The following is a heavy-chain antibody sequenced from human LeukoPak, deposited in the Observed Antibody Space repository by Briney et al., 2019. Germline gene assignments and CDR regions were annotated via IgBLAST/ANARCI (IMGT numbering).Heavy chain of an antibody. D-gene: IGHD3-22*01. CDR2: MNPNSGNT. CDR1: GYTFTSHD. J-gene: IGHJ4*02. Sequence: GASVKISCKASGYTFTSHDINWVRQATGQGLEWMGWMNPNSGNTGYAQKFQGRVTMTRNTSISTAYMELSSLRSEDTAVYYCARYNAPYYYDSSGYYLGYWGQGTLVTVSS. CDR3: ARYNAPYYYDSSGYYLGY. V-gene: IGHV1-8*01.